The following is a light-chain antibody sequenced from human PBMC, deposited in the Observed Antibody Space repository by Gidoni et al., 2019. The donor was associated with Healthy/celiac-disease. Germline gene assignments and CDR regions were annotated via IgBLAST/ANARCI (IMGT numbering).Light chain of an antibody. CDR1: KWGDKY. J-gene: IGLJ2*01. CDR3: QAWDSSTVV. Sequence: SYELTQPPSVSVSTGQTASITCSGDKWGDKYACWYQQKPGQSPVLVIYQDSQRPSGIPERFSGSNSRNTATLTISGTQAMDAADYYCQAWDSSTVVFGGGTKLTVL. CDR2: QDS. V-gene: IGLV3-1*01.